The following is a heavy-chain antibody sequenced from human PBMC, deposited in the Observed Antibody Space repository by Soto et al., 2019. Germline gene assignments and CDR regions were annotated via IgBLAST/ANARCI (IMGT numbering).Heavy chain of an antibody. V-gene: IGHV3-11*01. CDR3: ARDSQYYYDSSGYYPPDY. J-gene: IGHJ4*02. CDR2: ISSSGSTI. Sequence: GGSLRLSCAASGFTVSDYYMSWIRQARGKGLEWVSYISSSGSTIYYADSVKGRFTISRDNAKNSLYLQMNSLRAEDTAVYYCARDSQYYYDSSGYYPPDYWGQGTLVTVSS. CDR1: GFTVSDYY. D-gene: IGHD3-22*01.